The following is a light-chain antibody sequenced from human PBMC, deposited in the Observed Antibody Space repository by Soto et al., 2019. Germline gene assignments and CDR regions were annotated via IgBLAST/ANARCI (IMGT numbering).Light chain of an antibody. Sequence: DIVMTQSPDSLAVSLGERATINCKSSRTVLNSSSNRNNLAWYQQKAGQPPKLLIYWASTRESGVPDRFSGSGSGTDFTLTISSLQAEDVTVYYCQQYFSSPRTFGQGTKVEIK. CDR1: RTVLNSSSNRNN. V-gene: IGKV4-1*01. CDR3: QQYFSSPRT. J-gene: IGKJ1*01. CDR2: WAS.